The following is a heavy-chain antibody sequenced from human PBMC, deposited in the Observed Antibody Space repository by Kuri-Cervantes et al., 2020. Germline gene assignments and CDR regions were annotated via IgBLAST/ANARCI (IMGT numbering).Heavy chain of an antibody. Sequence: GRSLKISCAASGFTFSSYWMQWVRQAPGKGLAWVSRINGDGTTAHYADSVRGRFTISRDNSKNTLYLQMNSLRAEDTAVYYCAKDHPSSGCFDYWGQGTLVTVSS. CDR1: GFTFSSYW. V-gene: IGHV3-74*01. CDR2: INGDGTTA. D-gene: IGHD6-19*01. CDR3: AKDHPSSGCFDY. J-gene: IGHJ4*02.